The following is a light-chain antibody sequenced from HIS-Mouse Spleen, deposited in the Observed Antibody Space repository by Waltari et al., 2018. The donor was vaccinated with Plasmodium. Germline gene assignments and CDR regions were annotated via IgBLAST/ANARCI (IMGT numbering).Light chain of an antibody. CDR1: SSDVGSYNL. CDR3: CSYACSRV. V-gene: IGLV2-23*01. CDR2: ECS. Sequence: QSALTQPASVSGSPGQSITISCTGTSSDVGSYNLLSWYQQHPGKSPTLLIYECSKRPAGVSNRISGSKSGNTASLTISGLQAEDEADYYCCSYACSRVFGGGTKLTVL. J-gene: IGLJ2*01.